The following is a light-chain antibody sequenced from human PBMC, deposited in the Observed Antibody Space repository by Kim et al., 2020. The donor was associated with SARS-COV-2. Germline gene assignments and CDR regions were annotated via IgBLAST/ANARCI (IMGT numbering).Light chain of an antibody. Sequence: SASVGDLVPISCRAIHIISCLLASYQQTPGTAPTLLFYDASILGSVVPSSFSGSCSGTDFTLTISRLHPDVFASYYCQQYNSYCTFGQGTQVDIK. CDR2: DAS. CDR1: HIISCL. V-gene: IGKV1-5*01. CDR3: QQYNSYCT. J-gene: IGKJ1*01.